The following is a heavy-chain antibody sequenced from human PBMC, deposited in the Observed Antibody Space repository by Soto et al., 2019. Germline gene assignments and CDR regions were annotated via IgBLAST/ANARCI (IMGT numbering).Heavy chain of an antibody. CDR1: GGTFTKYA. CDR3: ASGVGGRGGSSGWPDYAVDV. CDR2: IVPLPGTT. D-gene: IGHD6-19*01. Sequence: QVQLVQSGAAVRKPGSSVKVSCKASGGTFTKYAITWVRQAPRQGLEWKGGIVPLPGTTNYAQKVRGRVTMSADESTSTADVELSSRRAEDTAVYYWASGVGGRGGSSGWPDYAVDVWGQGTMVIVSS. J-gene: IGHJ3*01. V-gene: IGHV1-69*01.